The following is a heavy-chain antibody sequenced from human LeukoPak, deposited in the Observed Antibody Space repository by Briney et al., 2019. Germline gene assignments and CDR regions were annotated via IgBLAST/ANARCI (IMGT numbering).Heavy chain of an antibody. Sequence: GGSLRLSCAASGFTFSSYSMNWVRQAPGKGLEWVSYISSSGSTIYYADSVKGRFTISRDNAKNSLYLQMNSLRAEDTAVYYCARDFSNYDSHGAFDIWGQGTMVTVSS. J-gene: IGHJ3*02. CDR1: GFTFSSYS. CDR3: ARDFSNYDSHGAFDI. D-gene: IGHD3-22*01. V-gene: IGHV3-48*04. CDR2: ISSSGSTI.